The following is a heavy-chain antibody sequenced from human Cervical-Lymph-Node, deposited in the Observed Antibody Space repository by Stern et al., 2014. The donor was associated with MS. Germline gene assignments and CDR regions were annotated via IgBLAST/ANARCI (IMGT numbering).Heavy chain of an antibody. V-gene: IGHV3-21*01. J-gene: IGHJ3*02. D-gene: IGHD3-22*01. CDR3: ARDGYYDSSGVDAFDI. Sequence: EDQLVESGGGLVKPGGSLRLSCAASGFTFSSYSMNWVRQAPGKGLEWVSSISSSSSYIYYADSVKGRFTISRDNAKNSLYLQMNSLRAEDTAVYYCARDGYYDSSGVDAFDIWGQGTMVTVSS. CDR2: ISSSSSYI. CDR1: GFTFSSYS.